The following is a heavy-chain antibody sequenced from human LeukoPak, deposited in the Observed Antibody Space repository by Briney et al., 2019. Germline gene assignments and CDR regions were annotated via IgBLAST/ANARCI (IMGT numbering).Heavy chain of an antibody. V-gene: IGHV4-31*11. CDR2: IYYSGST. D-gene: IGHD3-10*01. CDR3: ARVSVVRGVIEYYFDY. CDR1: GGSISSGGYS. J-gene: IGHJ4*02. Sequence: SQTLSLTCAVSGGSISSGGYSWSWIRQPPGKGLEWIGYIYYSGSTYYNPSLKSRVTISVDTSKNQFSLKLSSVTAADTAVYYCARVSVVRGVIEYYFDYWGQGTLVTVSS.